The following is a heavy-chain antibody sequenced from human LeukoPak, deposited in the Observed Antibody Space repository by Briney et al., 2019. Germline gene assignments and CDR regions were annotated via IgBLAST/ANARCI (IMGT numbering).Heavy chain of an antibody. CDR3: ARVFDSSGYYVRGWFDP. D-gene: IGHD3-22*01. V-gene: IGHV1-3*01. CDR2: INVGNANT. CDR1: GYTFTTYA. Sequence: ASVNVSCKAPGYTFTTYAIHWVRQAPGQRLDWMGWINVGNANTKYSQKLQGRVTITRDTSASTAYMELSSLRSEDTAVYYCARVFDSSGYYVRGWFDPWGQGTLVTVSS. J-gene: IGHJ5*02.